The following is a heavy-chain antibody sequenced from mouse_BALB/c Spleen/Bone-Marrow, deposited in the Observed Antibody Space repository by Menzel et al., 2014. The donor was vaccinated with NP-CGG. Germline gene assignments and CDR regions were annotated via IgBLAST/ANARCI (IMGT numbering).Heavy chain of an antibody. D-gene: IGHD3-2*01. CDR3: ARSGDSSGYGFAY. J-gene: IGHJ3*01. CDR2: IYPGDGST. CDR1: GFTFRSYD. Sequence: LQESGPELVKPGALVKISCKAPGFTFRSYDINWVKQRPGQGLEWIGWIYPGDGSTKYNEKLKGKATLTADKSSSTAYMQLSSLTSDNAAVYFCARSGDSSGYGFAYWGQGTLVTVSA. V-gene: IGHV1S33*01.